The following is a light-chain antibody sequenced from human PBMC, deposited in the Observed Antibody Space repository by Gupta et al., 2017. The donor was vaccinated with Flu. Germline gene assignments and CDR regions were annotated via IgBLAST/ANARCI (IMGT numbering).Light chain of an antibody. CDR2: SAS. CDR1: ESVGRS. V-gene: IGKV6-21*01. CDR3: QQSRSLPLT. J-gene: IGKJ4*01. Sequence: VLTQSPNFQSVTPKDAVTITCRASESVGRSLHWYQQKAGQSPKLLIKSASQSLSGVPSRFSGGGSGTDFTLTINSLESEDAATYYCQQSRSLPLTFGGGTKVEIK.